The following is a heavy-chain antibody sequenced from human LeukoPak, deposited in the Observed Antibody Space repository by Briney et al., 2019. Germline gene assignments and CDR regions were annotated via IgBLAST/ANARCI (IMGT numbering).Heavy chain of an antibody. V-gene: IGHV3-48*02. CDR3: ARSRTVDY. CDR1: GFTFSSYT. J-gene: IGHJ4*02. D-gene: IGHD4-17*01. Sequence: GGSLRLSCAASGFTFSSYTMNWVCQAPGKGLEWISQISSTSSTIYYAGSVKGRFTISRDNAKNSLYLQMNSLRDEDTAVYYCARSRTVDYWGQGTLVTVSS. CDR2: ISSTSSTI.